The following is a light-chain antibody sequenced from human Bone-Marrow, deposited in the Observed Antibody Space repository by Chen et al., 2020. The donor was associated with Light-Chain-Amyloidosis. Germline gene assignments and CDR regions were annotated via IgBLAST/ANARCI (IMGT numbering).Light chain of an antibody. CDR3: QSADSSGTYEVI. V-gene: IGLV3-25*03. J-gene: IGLJ2*01. CDR2: SDT. Sequence: SYELTQPPSVSVSPGQTARITCSGDDLPTKYAYWYQQKPGQAPVLVIHSDTERPSGISERFSGSSSVTTATLTMSGVQAEDEADYHCQSADSSGTYEVIFGGGTKLTVL. CDR1: DLPTKY.